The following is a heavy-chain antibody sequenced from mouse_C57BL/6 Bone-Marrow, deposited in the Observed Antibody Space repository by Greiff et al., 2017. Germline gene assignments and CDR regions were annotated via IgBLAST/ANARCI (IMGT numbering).Heavy chain of an antibody. D-gene: IGHD2-5*01. CDR2: IDPSDSYT. CDR3: ARSNYWYFDV. Sequence: QVQLQQPGAELVMPGASVKLSCKASGYTFTSYWMHWVKQRPGQGLEWIGEIDPSDSYTNYTQKFKGKSTLTVDKSSSTAYMQLSSLTAEDAAVYYCARSNYWYFDVWGTGTTVTVSS. J-gene: IGHJ1*03. V-gene: IGHV1-69*01. CDR1: GYTFTSYW.